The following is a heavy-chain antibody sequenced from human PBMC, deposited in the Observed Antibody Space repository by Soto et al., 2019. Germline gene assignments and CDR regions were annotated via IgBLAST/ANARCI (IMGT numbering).Heavy chain of an antibody. V-gene: IGHV3-23*01. D-gene: IGHD3-22*01. Sequence: AGGSLRLSCAASGVNFSSYAMNWVRQAPGKGLEWVSTISDTGGGTFYAGSVKGRFTISRDNSKNTLYLQMHSLRADDSAIYFCAVGRHKTSGSNTWFDPWGWGTLVTVSS. CDR3: AVGRHKTSGSNTWFDP. CDR2: ISDTGGGT. CDR1: GVNFSSYA. J-gene: IGHJ5*02.